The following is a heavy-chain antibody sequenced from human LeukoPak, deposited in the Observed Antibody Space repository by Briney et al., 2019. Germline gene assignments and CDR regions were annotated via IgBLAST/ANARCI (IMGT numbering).Heavy chain of an antibody. J-gene: IGHJ4*02. V-gene: IGHV1-69*04. CDR3: ARAVQRYGDYECFDY. CDR2: TIPILGIA. Sequence: SVKVSCKASGGTFSSYAISWVRQAPGQGLEWMGRTIPILGIANYAQKFQGRVAVTADKSTSTAYMELSSLRSEDTAVYYCARAVQRYGDYECFDYWGQGTLVTVSS. D-gene: IGHD4-17*01. CDR1: GGTFSSYA.